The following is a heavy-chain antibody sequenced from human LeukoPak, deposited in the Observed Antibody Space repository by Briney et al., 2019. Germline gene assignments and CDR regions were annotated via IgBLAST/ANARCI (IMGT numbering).Heavy chain of an antibody. D-gene: IGHD6-19*01. CDR2: INPTGGST. J-gene: IGHJ5*02. V-gene: IGHV1-46*01. Sequence: ASVKDSCKASGYTFTGYYMHWVRQAPGQGLEGMGIINPTGGSTSYAQKFKGRVTMTRDMSTSTVYMELSSLRSEDTAVYYCARPFSSGWYGPGFDPWGQGTLVTVSS. CDR3: ARPFSSGWYGPGFDP. CDR1: GYTFTGYY.